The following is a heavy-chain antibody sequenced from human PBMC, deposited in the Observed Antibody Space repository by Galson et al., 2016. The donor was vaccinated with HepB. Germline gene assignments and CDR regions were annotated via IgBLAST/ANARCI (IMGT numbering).Heavy chain of an antibody. CDR3: ARGTYYDSATRFDH. CDR2: LNHSGNT. Sequence: ETLSHTCAVFGEPFNGYYWTWIPQPPGKGLEWIGELNHSGNTNYNPSLKSPVNLSVAMSKKQISLTLSTVTTADTAIYFCARGTYYDSATRFDHWGQGSLVTVAS. V-gene: IGHV4-34*01. J-gene: IGHJ5*02. D-gene: IGHD5-12*01. CDR1: GEPFNGYY.